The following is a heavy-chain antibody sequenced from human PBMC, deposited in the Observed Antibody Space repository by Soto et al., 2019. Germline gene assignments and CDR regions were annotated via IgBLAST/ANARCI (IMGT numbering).Heavy chain of an antibody. D-gene: IGHD3-3*01. V-gene: IGHV3-66*01. CDR2: IYSGGST. CDR1: GFTVSSSQ. CDR3: GRDSGGGYYTKDYFDY. J-gene: IGHJ4*02. Sequence: PGGSLRLSCAASGFTVSSSQMTWVRQAPGKALEWVSIIYSGGSTYYADSVRGRFTVSRDNSKNTVYLQMNSLRTEDTAVYYCGRDSGGGYYTKDYFDYWGQGALVTVSS.